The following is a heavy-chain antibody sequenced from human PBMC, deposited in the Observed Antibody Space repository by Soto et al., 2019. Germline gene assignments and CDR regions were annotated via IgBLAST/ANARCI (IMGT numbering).Heavy chain of an antibody. Sequence: PGGSLRLSCAASGFTFSSHWMHWVRQAPGKGLVWVSRINSDGSGTSYADSVKGRFTISRDNAKNTLYLQMNSLRAEDTAVYYCARDQSEVRGAIIRYGMDVWGQGTTVTVSS. D-gene: IGHD3-10*01. CDR2: INSDGSGT. CDR1: GFTFSSHW. V-gene: IGHV3-74*01. J-gene: IGHJ6*02. CDR3: ARDQSEVRGAIIRYGMDV.